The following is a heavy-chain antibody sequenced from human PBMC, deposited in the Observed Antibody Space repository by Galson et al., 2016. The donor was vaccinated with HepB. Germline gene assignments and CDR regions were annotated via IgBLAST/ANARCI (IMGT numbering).Heavy chain of an antibody. CDR3: ARSSSCSTINCFLPFDS. CDR1: GFTFRSYD. J-gene: IGHJ4*02. Sequence: SLRLSCAVSGFTFRSYDMHWVRQVTGKGLEWVAAIGSAGDTYYRGSVKGRFTISRDNSKNTLYLQMNSLRAEDTSMYYCARSSSCSTINCFLPFDSWGLGTLVTVSS. D-gene: IGHD2-2*01. V-gene: IGHV3-13*04. CDR2: IGSAGDT.